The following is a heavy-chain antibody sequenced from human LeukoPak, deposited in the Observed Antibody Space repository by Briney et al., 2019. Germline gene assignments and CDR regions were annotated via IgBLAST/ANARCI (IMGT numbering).Heavy chain of an antibody. J-gene: IGHJ4*02. CDR2: IYYSGST. V-gene: IGHV4-59*01. CDR1: VGSISSYY. CDR3: ASHYGSAFDY. Sequence: PSETLSLTCTVSVGSISSYYWSWIRQPPGKGLEWIGYIYYSGSTNYNPSLKSRVTISIDTSKNQFSLKLSSVTAADTAMYYCASHYGSAFDYWGQGTLVTVSS. D-gene: IGHD3-10*01.